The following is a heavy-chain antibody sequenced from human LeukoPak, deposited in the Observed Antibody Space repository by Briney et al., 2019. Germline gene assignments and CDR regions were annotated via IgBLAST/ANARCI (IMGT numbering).Heavy chain of an antibody. D-gene: IGHD1-7*01. V-gene: IGHV4-61*02. CDR2: IYTSGST. CDR3: ARDPMNYAAPV. CDR1: GGSISSGSYY. Sequence: PSETLSLTCTVSGGSISSGSYYWSWIRQPAGKGLEWIGRIYTSGSTNYNPSLKSRVTISVDTSKNQFSLKLSSVTAADTAVYYCARDPMNYAAPVWGQGTLVTVSS. J-gene: IGHJ4*02.